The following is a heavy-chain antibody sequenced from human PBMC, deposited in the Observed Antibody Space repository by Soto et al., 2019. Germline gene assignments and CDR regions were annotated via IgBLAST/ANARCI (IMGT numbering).Heavy chain of an antibody. J-gene: IGHJ4*02. Sequence: QVQLVQSGAEVKKPGSSVKVSCKASGGTFSSYAISWVRQAPGQGLEWMGGIIPIFGTANYAQKFQGRVTITAEESTSTAYRELSSLRSEDTAVYYCARGGGYCSGGSCFEYFDYWGQGTLVTVSS. CDR1: GGTFSSYA. V-gene: IGHV1-69*01. D-gene: IGHD2-15*01. CDR3: ARGGGYCSGGSCFEYFDY. CDR2: IIPIFGTA.